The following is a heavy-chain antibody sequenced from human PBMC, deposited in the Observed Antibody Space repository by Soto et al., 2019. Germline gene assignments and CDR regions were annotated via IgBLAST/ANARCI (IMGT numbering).Heavy chain of an antibody. CDR2: IYYSGST. V-gene: IGHV4-59*08. J-gene: IGHJ4*02. D-gene: IGHD6-19*01. Sequence: SETLSLTCTVSGGSISRYYWSWIRQPPGKGLEWIGYIYYSGSTNYNPSLKSRVTISVDTSKNQFSLKLSSVTAADTAVYYCARLGSSGSGWYLGYWGQGTLVTVSS. CDR1: GGSISRYY. CDR3: ARLGSSGSGWYLGY.